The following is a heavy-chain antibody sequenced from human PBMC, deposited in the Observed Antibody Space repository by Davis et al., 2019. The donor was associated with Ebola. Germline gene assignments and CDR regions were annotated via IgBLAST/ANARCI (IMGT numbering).Heavy chain of an antibody. CDR2: IYYSGST. CDR3: ARHAPWWELPSGWFDP. D-gene: IGHD1-26*01. V-gene: IGHV4-59*08. Sequence: PSETLSLTCTVSGGSISSYYWSWIRQPPGKGLEWIGYIYYSGSTNYNPSLKSRVTISVDTSKNQFSLKLSSVTAADTAVYYCARHAPWWELPSGWFDPWGQGTLVTVSS. J-gene: IGHJ5*02. CDR1: GGSISSYY.